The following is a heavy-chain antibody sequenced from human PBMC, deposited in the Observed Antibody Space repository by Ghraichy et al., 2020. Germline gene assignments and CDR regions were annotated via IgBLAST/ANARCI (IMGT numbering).Heavy chain of an antibody. CDR2: VTGFEDSA. CDR1: GFTLSHYA. Sequence: GESLNISCAASGFTLSHYAMNWVRQAPGKGLQWVSTVTGFEDSAYYADSVKGRFTISRDISKNTLFLHLNSQRAEDTALYYCAKRGGYDHRLDSWGQGTLVTVSS. J-gene: IGHJ4*02. CDR3: AKRGGYDHRLDS. V-gene: IGHV3-23*01. D-gene: IGHD5-12*01.